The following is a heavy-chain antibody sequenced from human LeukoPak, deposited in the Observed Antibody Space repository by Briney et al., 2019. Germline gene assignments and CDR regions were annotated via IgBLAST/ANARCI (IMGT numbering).Heavy chain of an antibody. Sequence: ASVKVSCQASGYTFTGYYIHWVRQAPGQGLEWMGWINSNKGDTSCAQKFQGRVTMTRDTSISTAYMEVNRLTPDDTAVYYCARDYSRNWFDPWGQGTLVTVSS. V-gene: IGHV1-2*02. CDR2: INSNKGDT. CDR1: GYTFTGYY. J-gene: IGHJ5*02. D-gene: IGHD4-11*01. CDR3: ARDYSRNWFDP.